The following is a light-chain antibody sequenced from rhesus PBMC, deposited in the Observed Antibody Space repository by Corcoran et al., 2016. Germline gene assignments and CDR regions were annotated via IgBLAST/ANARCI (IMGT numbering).Light chain of an antibody. CDR1: ASDIGDYNS. J-gene: IGLJ1*01. Sequence: QAALTQPRSVSGSPGQSVTISCTGTASDIGDYNSVSWYQQHPGTAPKLLIYEVSKLPTGVSDRFSGSKSDNTASLTISGLQTEDEADYHCSSYTGSNPFVFGTGTRLTVL. V-gene: IGLV2-32*02. CDR2: EVS. CDR3: SSYTGSNPFV.